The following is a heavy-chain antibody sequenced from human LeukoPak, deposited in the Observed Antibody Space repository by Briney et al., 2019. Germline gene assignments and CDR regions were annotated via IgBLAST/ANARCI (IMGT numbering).Heavy chain of an antibody. D-gene: IGHD2-2*01. CDR1: GFTFSSYA. V-gene: IGHV3-23*01. CDR2: ISGSGGST. Sequence: PGGSLRLSCAASGFTFSSYAMSWVRQAPGKGLEWVSGISGSGGSTYYADSVKGRFTISRDNSKNTLYLQMNSLRAEDTAVYYCAKTDRYCSSTSCYHEYFQHWGQGTLVTVSS. CDR3: AKTDRYCSSTSCYHEYFQH. J-gene: IGHJ1*01.